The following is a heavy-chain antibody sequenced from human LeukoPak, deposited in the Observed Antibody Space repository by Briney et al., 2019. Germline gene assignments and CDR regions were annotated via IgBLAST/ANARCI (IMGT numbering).Heavy chain of an antibody. CDR2: ISAFNGNT. CDR3: ARGGIHVDTAMAPDY. V-gene: IGHV1-18*01. Sequence: ASVKVSCKASGYTFNSFGINWVRQAPGQGLEWMGWISAFNGNTNYAEKLQGRVTMTTDTSTSTADMELRSLRSDDTAVYYCARGGIHVDTAMAPDYWGQGTLVTVSS. D-gene: IGHD5-18*01. J-gene: IGHJ4*02. CDR1: GYTFNSFG.